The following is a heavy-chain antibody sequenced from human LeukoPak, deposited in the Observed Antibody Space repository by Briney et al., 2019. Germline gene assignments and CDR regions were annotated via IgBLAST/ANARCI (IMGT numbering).Heavy chain of an antibody. CDR1: GFTFDDYT. CDR2: ISWDGGST. Sequence: PGGSLRLSCAASGFTFDDYTMHWVRQAPGKGLEWVSLISWDGGSTYYADSVKGRFTISRDNSKNSLYLQMNSLRTEDTALYYCAKDMGSFGVPDYWGQGTLVTVSS. V-gene: IGHV3-43*01. J-gene: IGHJ4*02. D-gene: IGHD2-2*01. CDR3: AKDMGSFGVPDY.